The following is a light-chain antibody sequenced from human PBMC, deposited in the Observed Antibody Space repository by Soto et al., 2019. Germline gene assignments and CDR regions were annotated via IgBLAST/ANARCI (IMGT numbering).Light chain of an antibody. J-gene: IGKJ2*01. CDR1: QSVSSY. Sequence: EIVLTQSPATLSLSPGERATLSCRASQSVSSYLAWYQQKPDQAPRLLIYDASNRATGIPARFSGSGSGTDFTLTISSLEPEDFAVYYCQQRSNWLHTFGQGTKLEIK. CDR2: DAS. CDR3: QQRSNWLHT. V-gene: IGKV3-11*01.